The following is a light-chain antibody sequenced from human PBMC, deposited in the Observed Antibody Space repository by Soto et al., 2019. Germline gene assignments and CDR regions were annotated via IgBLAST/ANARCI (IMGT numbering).Light chain of an antibody. V-gene: IGLV1-44*01. CDR1: SSNIGSNT. CDR3: AAWDDSLNGWV. CDR2: SNN. J-gene: IGLJ3*02. Sequence: QCVLTQPPSACGTPGQRVTISCSRSSSNIGSNTVNWYQQLPGTAPKLLIYSNNQRPSGVPDRFSGSKSGTSASLAISGLQSEDEADYYCAAWDDSLNGWVFGGGTKLTVL.